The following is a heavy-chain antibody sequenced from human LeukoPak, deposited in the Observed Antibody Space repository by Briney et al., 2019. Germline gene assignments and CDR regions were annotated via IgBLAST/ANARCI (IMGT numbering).Heavy chain of an antibody. CDR3: RLRGGPGLYDSSGKIDY. V-gene: IGHV2-5*01. CDR2: IYWNDDK. D-gene: IGHD3-22*01. J-gene: IGHJ4*02. CDR1: GFSLSTSGVG. Sequence: ESGPTLVNPTQTLTLTCTFSGFSLSTSGVGVGWIRQPPGKALEWLAPIYWNDDKRYSPSLKSRLTITKDPSKNQVVLTMTNMDPVDTATYYCRLRGGPGLYDSSGKIDYWGQGTLVTVSS.